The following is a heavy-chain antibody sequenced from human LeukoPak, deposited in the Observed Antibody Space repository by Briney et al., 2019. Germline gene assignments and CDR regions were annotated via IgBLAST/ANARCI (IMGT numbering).Heavy chain of an antibody. V-gene: IGHV4-39*07. D-gene: IGHD3-16*02. CDR2: VYYTGST. Sequence: KTSETLSLTCTVSGGSISGNSYYWAWIRQPPGKGLEWIGSVYYTGSTYYNPSLASRVTISVDTSKSQFSLRLNSVTAADTAVYYCARDPAAHRYFDSWGRGTLVTVSS. J-gene: IGHJ4*02. CDR3: ARDPAAHRYFDS. CDR1: GGSISGNSYY.